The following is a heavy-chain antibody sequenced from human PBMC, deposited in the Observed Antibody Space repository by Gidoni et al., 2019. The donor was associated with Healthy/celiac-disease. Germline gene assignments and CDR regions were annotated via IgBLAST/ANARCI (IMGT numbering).Heavy chain of an antibody. J-gene: IGHJ6*02. D-gene: IGHD3-9*01. CDR2: IYYSGST. CDR3: AREGSLYFDWLRSPGYYGMDV. V-gene: IGHV4-59*12. CDR1: GGSISSYY. Sequence: QVQLQESGPGLVKPSETLSLTCTVSGGSISSYYWSWIRQPPGTGLEWIGYIYYSGSTNYNPSLKSRVTISVDTSKNQFSLKLSSVTAADTAVYYCAREGSLYFDWLRSPGYYGMDVWGQGTTVTVSS.